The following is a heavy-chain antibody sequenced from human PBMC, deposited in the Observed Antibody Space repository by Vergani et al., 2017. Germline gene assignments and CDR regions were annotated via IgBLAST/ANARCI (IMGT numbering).Heavy chain of an antibody. V-gene: IGHV3-30*02. Sequence: QVQLVESGGGVVQPGGSLRLSCAASGFTFSSYGMHWVRQAPGKGLEWVAFIRYDGSNKYYADSVKGRFTISRDNSKNTLYLQMNSLRAEDTAVYYCARDFPAGGLVVITTDAFDIWGQGTMVTVSS. D-gene: IGHD3-22*01. CDR3: ARDFPAGGLVVITTDAFDI. CDR1: GFTFSSYG. J-gene: IGHJ3*02. CDR2: IRYDGSNK.